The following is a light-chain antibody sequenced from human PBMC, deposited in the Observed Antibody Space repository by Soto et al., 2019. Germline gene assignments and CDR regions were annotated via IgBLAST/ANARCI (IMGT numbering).Light chain of an antibody. CDR3: LQHKSYPLT. J-gene: IGKJ4*01. CDR2: GAS. V-gene: IGKV1-17*03. Sequence: DIQMAQSPSAMSASVGDRVTITCGASQGIRNYLAWFQQKPGKVPKCLIYGASSLQSGVPSRFNSSRSGTEFTLTISSLQPEDFATYYCLQHKSYPLTFGGGTKVDIK. CDR1: QGIRNY.